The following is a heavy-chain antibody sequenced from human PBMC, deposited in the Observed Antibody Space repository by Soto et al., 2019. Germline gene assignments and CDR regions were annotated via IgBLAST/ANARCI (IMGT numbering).Heavy chain of an antibody. V-gene: IGHV1-69*12. D-gene: IGHD4-17*01. CDR2: IIPIFGTA. CDR3: ARGGGTTVATDSDYYGMDV. CDR1: GGTFSSYA. Sequence: QVQLVQSGAEVKKPGSSVKVSCKASGGTFSSYAISWVRQAPGQGLEWMGGIIPIFGTANYAQKFQGRVTITADEXXRXAXXEPSRLRSEDRAVYDGARGGGTTVATDSDYYGMDVWGQGTTVTVSS. J-gene: IGHJ6*02.